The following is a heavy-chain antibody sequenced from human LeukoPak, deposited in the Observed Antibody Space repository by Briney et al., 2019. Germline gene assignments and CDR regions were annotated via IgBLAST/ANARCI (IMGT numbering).Heavy chain of an antibody. CDR2: IYYSGST. D-gene: IGHD1-26*01. J-gene: IGHJ3*02. CDR1: GGSISSYY. Sequence: ASEALSLTCTVSGGSISSYYWSWIRQPPGKGLEWIGYIYYSGSTSYNPSLKSRVTISVDTSKKQFSLKLSSVTAADTAFYYCARYIVSYPHDAFDIWGQGTMVTVSS. CDR3: ARYIVSYPHDAFDI. V-gene: IGHV4-59*01.